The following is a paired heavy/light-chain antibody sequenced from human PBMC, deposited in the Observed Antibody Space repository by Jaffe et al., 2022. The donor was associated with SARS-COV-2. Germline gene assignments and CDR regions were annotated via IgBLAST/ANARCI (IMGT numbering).Heavy chain of an antibody. CDR3: ARHRLLAPARVAENWFDP. CDR1: GGSVSITNYY. J-gene: IGHJ5*02. CDR2: MYHSGST. V-gene: IGHV4-39*01. D-gene: IGHD2-2*01. Sequence: QLQLQESGPGLLKPSETLSLTCTVSGGSVSITNYYWGWIRQPPGKGLEWIGSMYHSGSTYYNPSLKSRLTISVDTSKNQFSLKVTSVTAADTAVYYCARHRLLAPARVAENWFDPWGQGTLVTVSS.
Light chain of an antibody. Sequence: QSVLTQPPSVSAAPGQRVTISCSGSSSNIGNNYVSWYQHLPGTAPKLLIYGNNKRPSGIPDRFSGSKSGTSATLGITGLQTGDEADYYCGTWDNSLSVVFGGGTKLTVL. CDR3: GTWDNSLSVV. CDR1: SSNIGNNY. CDR2: GNN. V-gene: IGLV1-51*02. J-gene: IGLJ2*01.